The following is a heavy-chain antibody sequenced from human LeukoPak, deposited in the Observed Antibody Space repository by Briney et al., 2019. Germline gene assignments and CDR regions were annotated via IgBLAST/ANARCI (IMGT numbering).Heavy chain of an antibody. CDR2: ISAYNGNT. CDR3: ARAGPSPPRGVPPARIVVVPAATLAYNWFDP. Sequence: ASVKVSCKASGYTFTSYGISWVRQAPGQGLEWMGWISAYNGNTNYVQKLQGRVTMTTDTSTSTAYMELRSLRSDDTAVYYCARAGPSPPRGVPPARIVVVPAATLAYNWFDPWGQGTLVTVSS. CDR1: GYTFTSYG. V-gene: IGHV1-18*01. D-gene: IGHD2-2*01. J-gene: IGHJ5*02.